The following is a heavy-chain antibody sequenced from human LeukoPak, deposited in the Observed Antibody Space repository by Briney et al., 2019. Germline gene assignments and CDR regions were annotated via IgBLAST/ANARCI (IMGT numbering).Heavy chain of an antibody. CDR2: ISAYNGNT. Sequence: GASVKVSCKASGYTFTSYGISWVRQAPGQGLEWMGWISAYNGNTNYAQKLQGRVTMTTDTSTSTAYMELRSLRSDDTAVYYCARVAGAALDTRNDANWFDPWGQGTLVTVSS. CDR1: GYTFTSYG. D-gene: IGHD6-13*01. V-gene: IGHV1-18*01. CDR3: ARVAGAALDTRNDANWFDP. J-gene: IGHJ5*02.